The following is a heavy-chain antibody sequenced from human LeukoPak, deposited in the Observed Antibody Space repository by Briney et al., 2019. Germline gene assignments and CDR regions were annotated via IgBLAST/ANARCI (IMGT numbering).Heavy chain of an antibody. D-gene: IGHD3-3*01. Sequence: SETLSLTCAVYGGSFSGYYWSWIRQPPGKGLEWIGEINHSGSTNYNPSLKSRVTISVDTSKNQFSLKLSSVTAADTAVYYCARRRYDFWSGYYTDYYYMDVWGKGTTVTVSS. V-gene: IGHV4-34*01. CDR3: ARRRYDFWSGYYTDYYYMDV. CDR1: GGSFSGYY. CDR2: INHSGST. J-gene: IGHJ6*03.